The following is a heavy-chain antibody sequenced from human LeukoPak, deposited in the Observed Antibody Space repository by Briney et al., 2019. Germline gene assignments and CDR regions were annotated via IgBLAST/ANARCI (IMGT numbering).Heavy chain of an antibody. J-gene: IGHJ4*02. D-gene: IGHD2-2*02. V-gene: IGHV1-69*05. CDR1: GGTFSSYA. CDR2: IIPIFGTA. Sequence: SVKVSCKASGGTFSSYAISWVRQAPGQGLEWMGGIIPIFGTANYAQKFQGRVTITTDESTSTAYMELNSLRSEDTAVYYCAIKPVCSSTSCYKGLFYFDYWGQGTLVTVSS. CDR3: AIKPVCSSTSCYKGLFYFDY.